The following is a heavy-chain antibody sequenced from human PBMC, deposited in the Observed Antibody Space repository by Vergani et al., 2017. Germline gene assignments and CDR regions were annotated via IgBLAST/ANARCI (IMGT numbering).Heavy chain of an antibody. Sequence: EVQLVQSGAEVKKTGATMKISCKVSGYTFTDHYMHWVKQAPGKGLEWMGLVDPEDGETIYAEKLKGRVTLAAETSKDTAHLELSSLRSEDTAVYYCATPQTVTKGVMEVWVQGTTVIVSS. D-gene: IGHD4-17*01. CDR1: GYTFTDHY. J-gene: IGHJ6*02. CDR3: ATPQTVTKGVMEV. CDR2: VDPEDGET. V-gene: IGHV1-69-2*01.